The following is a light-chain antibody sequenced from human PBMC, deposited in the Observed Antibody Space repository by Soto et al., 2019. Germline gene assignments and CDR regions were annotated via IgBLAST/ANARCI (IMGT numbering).Light chain of an antibody. CDR2: AVS. CDR1: SSDIGGYDF. V-gene: IGLV2-14*01. CDR3: SSYTDSSTLGV. J-gene: IGLJ2*01. Sequence: QSALTQPASVSGSPGQSITISCTGTSSDIGGYDFVSWYQQHPGKAPKLLIYAVSNRPSGVSNRFSGSKSGNTASLTISGLLADDEAEYYCSSYTDSSTLGVFGGGTKLTVL.